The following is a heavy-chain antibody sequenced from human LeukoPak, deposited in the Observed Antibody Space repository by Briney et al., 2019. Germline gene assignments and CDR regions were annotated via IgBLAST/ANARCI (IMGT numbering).Heavy chain of an antibody. J-gene: IGHJ4*02. CDR1: GFXFSSYA. Sequence: GGSLRLSCAASGFXFSSYAMNWVRQAPGKGLEWVAVIWYDGSNKYYADSVKGRFTISRDNSKNTLFLQMNSLRAEDTAVYYCARDHSTSSSYFDFWGQGTLVTVSS. D-gene: IGHD6-6*01. CDR3: ARDHSTSSSYFDF. V-gene: IGHV3-33*01. CDR2: IWYDGSNK.